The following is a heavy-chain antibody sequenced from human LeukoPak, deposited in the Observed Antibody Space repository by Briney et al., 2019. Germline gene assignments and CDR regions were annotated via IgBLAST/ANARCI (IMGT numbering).Heavy chain of an antibody. CDR1: GGSISGYY. V-gene: IGHV4-4*07. CDR3: AREGGSMRWFDP. Sequence: SETLSLTCTVSGGSISGYYWSWIRQPAGKGLEWIGRMSTSGNSNYIPSLVSRVTMSVDTSKNQFSPNLSSVTAADTAVYYCAREGGSMRWFDPWGQGTLVTVSS. CDR2: MSTSGNS. J-gene: IGHJ5*02.